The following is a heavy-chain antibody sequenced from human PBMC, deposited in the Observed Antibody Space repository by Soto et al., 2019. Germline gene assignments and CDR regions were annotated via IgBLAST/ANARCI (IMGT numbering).Heavy chain of an antibody. CDR3: AKWVFISGWFDP. V-gene: IGHV3-30*18. Sequence: GGSLRLSCAASGFTFSSYGMHWVRQAPGKGLEWVAVISYDGSNKYYADSVKGRFTISRDNSKNTLYLQMNSLRAEDTAVYYCAKWVFISGWFDPWGQGTLVTVSS. D-gene: IGHD3-10*01. CDR1: GFTFSSYG. CDR2: ISYDGSNK. J-gene: IGHJ5*02.